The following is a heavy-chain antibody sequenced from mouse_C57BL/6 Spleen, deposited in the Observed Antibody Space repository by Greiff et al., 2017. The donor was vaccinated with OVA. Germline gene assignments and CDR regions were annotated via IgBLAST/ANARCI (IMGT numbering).Heavy chain of an antibody. J-gene: IGHJ3*01. CDR1: GFNIKDYY. V-gene: IGHV14-1*01. CDR3: TTRYGSSPAWFAY. D-gene: IGHD1-1*01. Sequence: DVKLQESGAELVRPGASVKLSCTASGFNIKDYYMHWVKQRPEQGLEWIGRIDPEDGDTEYAPKFQGKATMTADTSSNTAYLQLSSLTSEDTAVYYCTTRYGSSPAWFAYWGQGTLVTVSA. CDR2: IDPEDGDT.